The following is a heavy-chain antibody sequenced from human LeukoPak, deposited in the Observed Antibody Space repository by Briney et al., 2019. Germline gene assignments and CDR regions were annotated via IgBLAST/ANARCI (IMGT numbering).Heavy chain of an antibody. CDR3: ARENNWNYPYYYMDV. Sequence: WGSLRLSFAASGFTLYDYGMSWGRQTPGKGAGWGSCINWNGGSTGYADSVKGRFTISRDNAKNSLYLQMNSLRAEDTALYYCARENNWNYPYYYMDVWGKGTTVTVSS. J-gene: IGHJ6*03. CDR2: INWNGGST. D-gene: IGHD1-20*01. CDR1: GFTLYDYG. V-gene: IGHV3-20*03.